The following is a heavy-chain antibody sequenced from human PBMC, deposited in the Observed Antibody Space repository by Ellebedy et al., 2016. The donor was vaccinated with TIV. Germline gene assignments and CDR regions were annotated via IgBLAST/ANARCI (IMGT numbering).Heavy chain of an antibody. CDR3: AREEILTGYETQFDY. Sequence: SQTLSLTXAISGDSVSTNSAAWNWIRQSPSRGLEWLGRTYYRSKWYNDYAVSVKSRITINPDTSKNQFSLQLNSVTPEDTAVYSCAREEILTGYETQFDYWGQGTLVTVSS. J-gene: IGHJ4*02. D-gene: IGHD3-9*01. V-gene: IGHV6-1*01. CDR2: TYYRSKWYN. CDR1: GDSVSTNSAA.